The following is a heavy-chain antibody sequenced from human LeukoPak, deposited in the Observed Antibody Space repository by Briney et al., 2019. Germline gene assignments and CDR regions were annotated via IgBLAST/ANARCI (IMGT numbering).Heavy chain of an antibody. CDR3: ARDAIAAAGRSFDY. D-gene: IGHD6-13*01. Sequence: SETLSLTCAVYGGSFSGYYWSWIRQPPGKGLEWIGEINHSGSTNYNPSLKSRVTISVDTSKNQFSLKLSSVTAADTAVYYCARDAIAAAGRSFDYWGQGTLVSVSS. V-gene: IGHV4-34*01. CDR1: GGSFSGYY. J-gene: IGHJ4*02. CDR2: INHSGST.